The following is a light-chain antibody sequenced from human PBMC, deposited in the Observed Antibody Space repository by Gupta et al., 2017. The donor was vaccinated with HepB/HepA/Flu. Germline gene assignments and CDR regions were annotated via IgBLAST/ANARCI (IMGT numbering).Light chain of an antibody. CDR2: EVS. CDR1: SSDVGSYNL. V-gene: IGLV2-23*02. Sequence: QSALTQPASVSGSPGQSLTISCTGTSSDVGSYNLVSWYQQHPGKAPKLMIYEVSKRPAGVSNRFSGSKSGNTASLTISGLQAEDEADYYCCSYAGSSTHYVFGTGTKVTVL. CDR3: CSYAGSSTHYV. J-gene: IGLJ1*01.